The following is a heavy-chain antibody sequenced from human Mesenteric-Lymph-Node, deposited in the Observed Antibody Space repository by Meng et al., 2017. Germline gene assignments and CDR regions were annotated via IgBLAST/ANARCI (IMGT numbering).Heavy chain of an antibody. J-gene: IGHJ4*02. Sequence: GESLKISCGASGFSFSSYAMYWVRQAPGKGLEWVSAITSGGTNTYYTDSVKGRFTISRDNSKNTLYLQMNSLRAEDTAIYYCAKGDSGTYYDWGQGTLVTVSS. CDR2: ITSGGTNT. D-gene: IGHD1-26*01. CDR1: GFSFSSYA. V-gene: IGHV3-23*01. CDR3: AKGDSGTYYD.